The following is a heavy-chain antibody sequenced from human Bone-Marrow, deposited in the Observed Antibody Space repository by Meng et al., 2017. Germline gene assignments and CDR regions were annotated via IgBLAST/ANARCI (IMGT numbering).Heavy chain of an antibody. J-gene: IGHJ5*02. Sequence: QAQLQGSGPGLVKPSQTLSLTCTVSGGSISSGGYYWSWIRQHPGKGLEWIGYIYYSGTTYYNPSLSSLVTISVDTSKNQFSLNLSSVTAADTAVYYCARDIRQGGNIWFDPWGQGTLVTVAS. V-gene: IGHV4-31*01. CDR3: ARDIRQGGNIWFDP. D-gene: IGHD3-16*01. CDR1: GGSISSGGYY. CDR2: IYYSGTT.